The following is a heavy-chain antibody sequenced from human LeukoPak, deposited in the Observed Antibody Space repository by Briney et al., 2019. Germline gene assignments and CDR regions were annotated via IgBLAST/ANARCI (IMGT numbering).Heavy chain of an antibody. D-gene: IGHD6-19*01. V-gene: IGHV3-15*01. CDR3: IRGGGYSSGWYPGY. CDR1: GYYFTSHW. Sequence: GESLKISCKGSGYYFTSHWIGWVRQAPGKGLEWVGRIQSKTNGGTTDYAAPVKGRFTISRDDSKNTLYLQMNSLKTEDTAVYYCIRGGGYSSGWYPGYWGQGTLVTVSS. J-gene: IGHJ4*02. CDR2: IQSKTNGGTT.